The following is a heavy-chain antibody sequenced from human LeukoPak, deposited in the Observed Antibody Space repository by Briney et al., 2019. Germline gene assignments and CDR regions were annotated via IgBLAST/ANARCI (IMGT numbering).Heavy chain of an antibody. D-gene: IGHD2-2*01. CDR3: ATTSVVPAAIPLG. J-gene: IGHJ4*02. CDR1: GFTFSSYS. Sequence: GGSLRLSCAASGFTFSSYSMNWVRQAPGKGLEWVSSISSSSSYIYYADSVKGRFTISRDNAKNSLYLQMNSLRAEDTAVYYCATTSVVPAAIPLGWGQGTLVTVSS. V-gene: IGHV3-21*01. CDR2: ISSSSSYI.